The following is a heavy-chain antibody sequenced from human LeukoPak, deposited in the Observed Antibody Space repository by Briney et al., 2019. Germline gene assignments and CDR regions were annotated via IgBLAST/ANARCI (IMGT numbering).Heavy chain of an antibody. Sequence: GGSLRLSCAASGFTFDNYGMHWVRQAPGKGLEWVSGINWNGGSTSYADSVKGRFTISRDNAKNSLYLQMNSLRAEDTAVYYCARALPGYYYDSSGYYYAATGPNDYWGQGTLVTVSS. CDR3: ARALPGYYYDSSGYYYAATGPNDY. D-gene: IGHD3-22*01. V-gene: IGHV3-20*04. J-gene: IGHJ4*02. CDR2: INWNGGST. CDR1: GFTFDNYG.